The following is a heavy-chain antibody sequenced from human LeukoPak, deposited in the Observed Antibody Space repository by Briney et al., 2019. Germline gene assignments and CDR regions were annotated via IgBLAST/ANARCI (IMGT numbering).Heavy chain of an antibody. J-gene: IGHJ4*02. V-gene: IGHV4-38-2*02. CDR2: IYYSGAT. D-gene: IGHD4-11*01. CDR3: AREDDYNAWNEYSSRDY. Sequence: PSETLSLTCTVSGYSISSGYYWGWVRQPPGKGLEWIASIYYSGATSYKTSLKSRLTISLDAPHNQFSLKLRSVTAADTAVYYCAREDDYNAWNEYSSRDYWGQGLLVTVSS. CDR1: GYSISSGYY.